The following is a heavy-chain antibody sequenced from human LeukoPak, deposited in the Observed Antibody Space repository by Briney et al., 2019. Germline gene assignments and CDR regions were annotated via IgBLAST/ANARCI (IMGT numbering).Heavy chain of an antibody. D-gene: IGHD6-6*01. CDR2: IIPIFGSA. V-gene: IGHV1-69*01. Sequence: GSSVTVSFKSSGDIFINSGITWVRQAPGQGLEWMGGIIPIFGSANYAQKFQGRITVTADESTSTGYMELSSLRSEDTAVYFCARYALGSSYFDYWGQGTLVTVSS. CDR1: GDIFINSG. J-gene: IGHJ4*02. CDR3: ARYALGSSYFDY.